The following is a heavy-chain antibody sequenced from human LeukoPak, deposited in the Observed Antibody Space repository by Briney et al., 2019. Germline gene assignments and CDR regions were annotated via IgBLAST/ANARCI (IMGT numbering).Heavy chain of an antibody. CDR3: AREGGSRYFDFDWFDP. V-gene: IGHV1-69*05. D-gene: IGHD3-9*01. CDR2: IIPIFGTA. CDR1: GGTFSSYT. Sequence: SVKVSCKASGGTFSSYTISWVRQAPGQGLEWMGRIIPIFGTANYAQKFQGRVTITTDESTSTAYMELSSLRSEDTAVYYCAREGGSRYFDFDWFDPWGQGTLVTVSS. J-gene: IGHJ5*02.